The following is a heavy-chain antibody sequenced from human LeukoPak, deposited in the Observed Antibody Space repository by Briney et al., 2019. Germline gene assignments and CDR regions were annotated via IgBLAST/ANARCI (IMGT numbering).Heavy chain of an antibody. Sequence: SVKVSCKASGGTFSSYAISWVRQAPGQGLEWMGRIIPIFGIANYAQKFQGRVTITADKSTGTAYMELSSLRSEDTAVYYCAFPRGRSRDGYNWVFDYWGQGTLVTVSS. D-gene: IGHD5-24*01. CDR2: IIPIFGIA. CDR1: GGTFSSYA. CDR3: AFPRGRSRDGYNWVFDY. J-gene: IGHJ4*02. V-gene: IGHV1-69*04.